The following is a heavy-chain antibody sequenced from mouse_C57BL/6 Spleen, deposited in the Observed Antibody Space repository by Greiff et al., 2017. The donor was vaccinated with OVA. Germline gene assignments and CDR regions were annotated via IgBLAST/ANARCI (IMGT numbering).Heavy chain of an antibody. CDR2: INPNNGGT. J-gene: IGHJ4*01. D-gene: IGHD2-1*01. Sequence: VQLKESGPELVKPGASVKIPCKASGYTFTDYNMDWVKQSHGKSLEWIGDINPNNGGTIYNQKFKGKATLTVDKSSSTAYMELRSLTSEDTAVYYCARSGGNYGYYYAMDYWGQGTSVTVSS. CDR3: ARSGGNYGYYYAMDY. CDR1: GYTFTDYN. V-gene: IGHV1-18*01.